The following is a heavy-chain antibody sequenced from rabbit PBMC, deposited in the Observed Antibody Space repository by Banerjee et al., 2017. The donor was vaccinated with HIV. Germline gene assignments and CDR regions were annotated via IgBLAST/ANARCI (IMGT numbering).Heavy chain of an antibody. V-gene: IGHV1S45*01. D-gene: IGHD1-1*01. CDR1: GFSFSSAYD. CDR3: ARNYVNVFDP. CDR2: IDPVFGFT. J-gene: IGHJ2*01. Sequence: QEQLVESGGGLVKPGASLTLTCTVSGFSFSSAYDMCWVRQAPGKGLEWIGYIDPVFGFTYYASWVNGRFSISKTSSTTVTLQMTSLTDADTATYFCARNYVNVFDPRGPGTLVTVS.